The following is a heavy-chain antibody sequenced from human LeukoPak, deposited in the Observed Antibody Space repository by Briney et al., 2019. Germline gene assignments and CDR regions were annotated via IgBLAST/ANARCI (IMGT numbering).Heavy chain of an antibody. CDR2: ISAYNGNT. V-gene: IGHV1-18*04. CDR1: GYTFTSYG. Sequence: ASVKVSCKASGYTFTSYGICWVRQAPGQGLEWMGWISAYNGNTNYAQKLQGRVTMTTDTSTSTAYMELRSLRSDDTAVYYCARDDGDYASGALYYYYGMDVWGKGTTVTVSS. J-gene: IGHJ6*04. CDR3: ARDDGDYASGALYYYYGMDV. D-gene: IGHD4-17*01.